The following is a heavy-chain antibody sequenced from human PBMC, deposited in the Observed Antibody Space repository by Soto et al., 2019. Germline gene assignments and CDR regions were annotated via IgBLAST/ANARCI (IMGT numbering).Heavy chain of an antibody. J-gene: IGHJ6*02. D-gene: IGHD3-10*01. CDR2: ISAYNGNT. CDR1: GYTFTSYG. Sequence: QVQLVQSGAEVKKPGASVKVSCKASGYTFTSYGISWVRQAPGQGLEWMGWISAYNGNTNYAQKLQGRVTMTTDTSTSTAYMELRSLRSDDTAVYYCARDRMVRGVLYYSYGMDVWGQGTTVTVSS. CDR3: ARDRMVRGVLYYSYGMDV. V-gene: IGHV1-18*01.